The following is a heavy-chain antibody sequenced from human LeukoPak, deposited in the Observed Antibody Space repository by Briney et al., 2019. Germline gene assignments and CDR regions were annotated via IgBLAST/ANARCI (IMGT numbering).Heavy chain of an antibody. CDR3: AGARYNWNYGDY. V-gene: IGHV1-46*01. CDR2: INPSGGST. Sequence: ASVKVSCRASGYTFTIYYMHWVRQPPGQGFEWVGIINPSGGSTSYAQKFQGRLTMTRDTSTSTVYMELSSLRSEDTAVYYCAGARYNWNYGDYWGQGTLVTVSS. J-gene: IGHJ4*02. D-gene: IGHD1-1*01. CDR1: GYTFTIYY.